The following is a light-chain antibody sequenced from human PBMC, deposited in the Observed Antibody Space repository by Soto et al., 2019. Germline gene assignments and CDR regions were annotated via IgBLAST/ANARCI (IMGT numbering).Light chain of an antibody. CDR1: SSNVGGYHL. Sequence: QSVLTQPASVSGSPGQSITISCTGTSSNVGGYHLVSWYQQHPGNAPILLIYEDTQRPSGVSYRFSASNSGDTASLTISGLQTDDEAYYDCCSYAGSSFWVFGGGTKLTVL. CDR3: CSYAGSSFWV. J-gene: IGLJ3*02. V-gene: IGLV2-23*01. CDR2: EDT.